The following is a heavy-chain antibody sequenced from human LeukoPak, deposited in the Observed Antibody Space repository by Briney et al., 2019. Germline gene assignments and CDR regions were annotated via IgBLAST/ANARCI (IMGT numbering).Heavy chain of an antibody. CDR2: MNPNSGNT. J-gene: IGHJ6*03. D-gene: IGHD6-19*01. V-gene: IGHV1-8*02. CDR3: ARVVGYSSGWYSVRYYYMDV. CDR1: GYTFTGYY. Sequence: ASVKVSCKASGYTFTGYYMHWVRQATGQGLEWMGWMNPNSGNTGYAQKFQGRVTMTRNTSISTAYMELSSLRSEDTAVYYCARVVGYSSGWYSVRYYYMDVWGKGTTVTISS.